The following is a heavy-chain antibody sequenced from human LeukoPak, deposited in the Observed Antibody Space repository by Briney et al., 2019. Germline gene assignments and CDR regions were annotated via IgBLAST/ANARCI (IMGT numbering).Heavy chain of an antibody. V-gene: IGHV3-11*04. CDR3: ARDGYDFWSDYPTTLDY. Sequence: SPGGSLRLSCAASGFTFSDYYLSWIRQAPGKGLEWVSYISTSSRTIYYADSVKGRFTISRDNAKNSLFLQMNSLRAEDTAVYYCARDGYDFWSDYPTTLDYWGQGTLVTVSS. CDR2: ISTSSRTI. D-gene: IGHD3-3*01. J-gene: IGHJ4*02. CDR1: GFTFSDYY.